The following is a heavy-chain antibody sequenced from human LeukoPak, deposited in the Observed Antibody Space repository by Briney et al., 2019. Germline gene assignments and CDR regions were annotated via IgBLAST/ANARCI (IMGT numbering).Heavy chain of an antibody. CDR2: VNRDGSET. CDR1: GFALSSYW. CDR3: ARNNGMDV. V-gene: IGHV3-7*03. J-gene: IGHJ6*02. Sequence: GGSLRLSCAASGFALSSYWMTWVRQVPGGGPEWVANVNRDGSETYYLDSVKGRFTISKDNAKNSLYLQMNSLRAEDTALYHCARNNGMDVWGQGTTVIVSS.